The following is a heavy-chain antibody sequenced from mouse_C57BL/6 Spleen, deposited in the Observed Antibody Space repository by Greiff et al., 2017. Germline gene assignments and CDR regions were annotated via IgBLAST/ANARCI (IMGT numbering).Heavy chain of an antibody. V-gene: IGHV1-59*01. D-gene: IGHD3-2*02. Sequence: QVQLQQPGAELVRPGTSVKLSCKASGYTFTSYWVHWVKQRPGQGLEWIGVIDPSDSYTNYNQKFKGKATLTVDTSSSTAYMQLSSLTSEDSAVYYCARQDSSGRGAMDYWGQGTSVTVSS. J-gene: IGHJ4*01. CDR3: ARQDSSGRGAMDY. CDR2: IDPSDSYT. CDR1: GYTFTSYW.